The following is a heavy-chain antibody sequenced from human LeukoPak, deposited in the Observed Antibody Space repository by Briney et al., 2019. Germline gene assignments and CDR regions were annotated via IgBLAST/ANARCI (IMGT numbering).Heavy chain of an antibody. CDR1: GFTFSGYR. V-gene: IGHV3-21*01. J-gene: IGHJ4*02. CDR3: ARSFPYSSSAVDY. D-gene: IGHD6-6*01. Sequence: GGSLRLSCAVSGFTFSGYRMNWVRQAPGKGLEWVSSFSSSSGYIFYADSVKGRFTISRDNAKYSLYLQMNSLRAEDTAVYYCARSFPYSSSAVDYWGQGTLVTVSS. CDR2: FSSSSGYI.